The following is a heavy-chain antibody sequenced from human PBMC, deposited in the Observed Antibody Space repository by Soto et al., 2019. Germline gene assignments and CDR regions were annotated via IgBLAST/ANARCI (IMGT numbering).Heavy chain of an antibody. CDR1: GFTFSRYY. Sequence: EVQLVESGGGLVRTGGSLRLSCTASGFTFSRYYMQWFRQAPGKGLVWVSHINSDGTSTTLADPVKGRFTISRDNAKNTLYLQMNSRRVEDTAMYYCVRDNYGVDYWGRGTLVTVSS. J-gene: IGHJ4*02. V-gene: IGHV3-74*03. CDR3: VRDNYGVDY. CDR2: INSDGTST. D-gene: IGHD3-16*01.